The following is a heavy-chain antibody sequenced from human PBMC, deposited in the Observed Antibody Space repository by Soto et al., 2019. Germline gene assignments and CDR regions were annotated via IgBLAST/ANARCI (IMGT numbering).Heavy chain of an antibody. Sequence: TGESLKISCKGSGYSFTSYWISWVRQMPGKGLEWMGRIDPSDSYTNYSPSFQGHVTISADKSISTAYLQWSSLKASDTAMYYCARQGPYYYDSSGPSDYWGQGTLVTVSS. J-gene: IGHJ4*02. CDR3: ARQGPYYYDSSGPSDY. V-gene: IGHV5-10-1*01. CDR1: GYSFTSYW. CDR2: IDPSDSYT. D-gene: IGHD3-22*01.